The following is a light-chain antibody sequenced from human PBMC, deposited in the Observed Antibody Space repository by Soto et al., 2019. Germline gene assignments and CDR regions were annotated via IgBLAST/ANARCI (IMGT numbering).Light chain of an antibody. V-gene: IGKV1-39*01. CDR1: QDITTY. CDR2: AAS. J-gene: IGKJ4*01. Sequence: DIQMTQSPSSLSASVGDRLTITCRASQDITTYLNWFQQKPGKAPELLIYAASNLQSAVPSRFSGSGSGTDFTLTISSLQPEDFATYYFQQTYRTPLTFGGGTKVEIK. CDR3: QQTYRTPLT.